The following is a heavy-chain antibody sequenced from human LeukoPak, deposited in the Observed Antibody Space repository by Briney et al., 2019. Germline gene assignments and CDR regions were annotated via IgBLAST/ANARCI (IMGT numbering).Heavy chain of an antibody. D-gene: IGHD3-22*01. CDR3: AKDSRITMIVVVIPDY. CDR1: GFTFSSYA. CDR2: ISGSGGST. Sequence: PGGSLRLSCAASGFTFSSYAMSWVRQAPGKGLEWVSAISGSGGSTYYADSVKGRFTISRDNSKNTLYLQMNSLRAEDTAVYYCAKDSRITMIVVVIPDYWGQGTLVTVSS. V-gene: IGHV3-23*01. J-gene: IGHJ4*02.